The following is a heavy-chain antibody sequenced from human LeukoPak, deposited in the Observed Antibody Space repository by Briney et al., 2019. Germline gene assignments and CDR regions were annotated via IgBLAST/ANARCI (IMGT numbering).Heavy chain of an antibody. J-gene: IGHJ6*02. CDR1: GYTFTSYA. CDR2: INTNTGNP. D-gene: IGHD3-9*01. V-gene: IGHV7-4-1*02. Sequence: ASAKVSCRASGYTFTSYAMNWVRQAPGQGLEWMGWINTNTGNPTYAQGFTGRFVFSLDTSVSTAYLQISSLKAEDTAVYYCARVTYYDILTDSGDYGMDVWGQGTTVTVSS. CDR3: ARVTYYDILTDSGDYGMDV.